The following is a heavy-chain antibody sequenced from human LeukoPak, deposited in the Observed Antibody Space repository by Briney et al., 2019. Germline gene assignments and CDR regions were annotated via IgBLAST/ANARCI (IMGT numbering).Heavy chain of an antibody. V-gene: IGHV3-48*03. Sequence: GGSLRLSCAASGFTFSSYEMNWVRQAPGKGLEWVSSISSSGSSIFYAASVKGRFTISRDNAKNSLYLQMNSLRDDDMALYYCARGNSGSYSQDWFDPWGQGTLVTVSS. CDR2: ISSSGSSI. CDR1: GFTFSSYE. J-gene: IGHJ5*02. CDR3: ARGNSGSYSQDWFDP. D-gene: IGHD1-26*01.